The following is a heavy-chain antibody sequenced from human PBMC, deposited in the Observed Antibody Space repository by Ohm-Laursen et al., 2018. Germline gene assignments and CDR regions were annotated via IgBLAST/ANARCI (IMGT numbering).Heavy chain of an antibody. V-gene: IGHV4-38-2*01. CDR3: ARKRDSSGYFE. J-gene: IGHJ4*02. Sequence: TLSLTCPVSGYSISSGYYWGWIRQPPGQGLEWIGSIYHSGSTYYNPSLKSRVTISLDTSKNQFSLNLSSVAAVDTAVYYCARKRDSSGYFEWGQGTLVTVSS. CDR1: GYSISSGYY. D-gene: IGHD3-22*01. CDR2: IYHSGST.